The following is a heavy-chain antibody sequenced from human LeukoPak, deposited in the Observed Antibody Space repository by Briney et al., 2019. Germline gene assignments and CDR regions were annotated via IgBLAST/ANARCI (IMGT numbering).Heavy chain of an antibody. V-gene: IGHV1-24*01. CDR2: FEPEGGER. CDR3: ATGLFFQVDTAMATVPYFDY. Sequence: ASVKVSCKVSGYTLTELSMHWVRQAPGRGLEWMGGFEPEGGERIYAQKFQGRVTMTEDTSTDTAYMELSSLRSEDTAVYYCATGLFFQVDTAMATVPYFDYWGQGTLVTVSS. D-gene: IGHD5-18*01. J-gene: IGHJ4*02. CDR1: GYTLTELS.